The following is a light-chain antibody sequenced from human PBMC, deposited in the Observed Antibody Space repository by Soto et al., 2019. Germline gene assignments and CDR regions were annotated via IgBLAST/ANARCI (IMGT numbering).Light chain of an antibody. J-gene: IGLJ2*01. CDR1: SSNIGDNY. Sequence: QSVLTQPPSVSAAPGQTVTISCSGSSSNIGDNYVSWYQQLPGTAPQLLIYDNTKRPSGIPDRFSGSKSVTSATLGITGLQTGDEADYYCGTWDSSLSAGEVFGGGTKLTVL. V-gene: IGLV1-51*01. CDR2: DNT. CDR3: GTWDSSLSAGEV.